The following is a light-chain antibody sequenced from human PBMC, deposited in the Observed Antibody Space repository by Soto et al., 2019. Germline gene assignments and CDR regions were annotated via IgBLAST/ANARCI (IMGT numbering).Light chain of an antibody. Sequence: EIVLTQSPATLSLSPGERATLSCRASQSVSSYLAWYQQKPGQAPRLLIYDASNRATGIPARFSGSGSGTGFTLTISSLGPEDFAVYYCQQRSNWPPRTFGQGTKVEIK. CDR3: QQRSNWPPRT. V-gene: IGKV3-11*01. CDR1: QSVSSY. CDR2: DAS. J-gene: IGKJ1*01.